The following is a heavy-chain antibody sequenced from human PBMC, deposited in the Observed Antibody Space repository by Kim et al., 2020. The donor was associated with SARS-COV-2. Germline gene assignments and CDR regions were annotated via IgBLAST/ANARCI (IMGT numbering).Heavy chain of an antibody. D-gene: IGHD1-1*01. J-gene: IGHJ5*02. CDR3: ARDRYRATTGHPNSWFDP. CDR1: GYTFTDYC. CDR2: INPDSGVT. V-gene: IGHV1-2*06. Sequence: ASVKVSCKASGYTFTDYCLHWVRQAPGQGLEWMGRINPDSGVTKYAQKFQGRVTMTWDTSGSTAYMELRGLRSDDTALYYCARDRYRATTGHPNSWFDPWGQGTLVTVSS.